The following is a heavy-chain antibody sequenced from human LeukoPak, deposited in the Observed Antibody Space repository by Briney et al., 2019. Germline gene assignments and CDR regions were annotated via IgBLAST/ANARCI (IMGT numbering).Heavy chain of an antibody. J-gene: IGHJ4*02. CDR3: ARDRGSGHASDY. Sequence: PGGSLGLSCAASGFTFSTSNMNWVRQAPGKGLEWVSSISSTGSYIYFADSVKGRFTFSRDNAKNSLYLQMNSLRVEDTAVYYCARDRGSGHASDYWGQGTLVTVSS. V-gene: IGHV3-21*01. CDR1: GFTFSTSN. D-gene: IGHD3-10*01. CDR2: ISSTGSYI.